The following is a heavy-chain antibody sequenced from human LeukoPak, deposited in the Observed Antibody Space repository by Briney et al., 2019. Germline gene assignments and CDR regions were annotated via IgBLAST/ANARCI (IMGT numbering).Heavy chain of an antibody. D-gene: IGHD6-19*01. Sequence: SSETLSLTCTVSGGSISSSSYYWGWIRQPPGKGLGWIGSIYYSGSTYYNPSLKSRVTISVDTSKNQFSLKLSSVTAADTAVYFCARQISSGWPIGWFDPWGQGTLVTVSS. CDR2: IYYSGST. J-gene: IGHJ5*02. CDR3: ARQISSGWPIGWFDP. CDR1: GGSISSSSYY. V-gene: IGHV4-39*01.